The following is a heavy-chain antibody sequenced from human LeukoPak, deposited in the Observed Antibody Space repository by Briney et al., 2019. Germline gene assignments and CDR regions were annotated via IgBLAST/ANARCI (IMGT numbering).Heavy chain of an antibody. D-gene: IGHD3-22*01. J-gene: IGHJ6*02. CDR3: ARAYYYDSSGSTGAHPPYYYYGMDV. V-gene: IGHV4-34*01. CDR2: INHSGST. Sequence: SETLSLTCAVYGGSFSGYYWSWIRQPPGKGLEWIGEINHSGSTNYNPSLKSRVTISVDTSKNQFSLKLSSVTAADTAVYYCARAYYYDSSGSTGAHPPYYYYGMDVWGQGTTVIVSS. CDR1: GGSFSGYY.